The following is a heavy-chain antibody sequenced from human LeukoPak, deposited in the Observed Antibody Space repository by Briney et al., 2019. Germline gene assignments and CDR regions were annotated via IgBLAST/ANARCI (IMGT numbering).Heavy chain of an antibody. V-gene: IGHV3-48*04. CDR2: ISSSSSTI. CDR1: GFTFSSYS. D-gene: IGHD3-22*01. CDR3: ARVHYYDSSGYGY. Sequence: GGSLRLSCAASGFTFSSYSMNWVRQAPGKGLEWVSYISSSSSTIYYADSVKGRFTISRDNAKNSLYLQMNSLRAEDTAVYYCARVHYYDSSGYGYWGQGTLVTVSS. J-gene: IGHJ4*02.